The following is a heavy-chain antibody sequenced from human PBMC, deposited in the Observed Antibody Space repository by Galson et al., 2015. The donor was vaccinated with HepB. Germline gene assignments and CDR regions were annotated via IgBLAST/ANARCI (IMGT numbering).Heavy chain of an antibody. Sequence: SLRLSCAASGFTFSSYAMHWVRQAPGKGLEWVAVISYDGSNKYYADSVKGRFTISRDNSKNTLYLQMNSLRAEDTAVYYCARESQWLVFGFDYWGQGTLVTVSS. D-gene: IGHD6-19*01. J-gene: IGHJ4*02. CDR3: ARESQWLVFGFDY. V-gene: IGHV3-30*04. CDR2: ISYDGSNK. CDR1: GFTFSSYA.